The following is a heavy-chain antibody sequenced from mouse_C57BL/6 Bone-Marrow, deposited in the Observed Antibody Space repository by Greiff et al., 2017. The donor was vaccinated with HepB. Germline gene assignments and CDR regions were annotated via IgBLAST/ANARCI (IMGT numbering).Heavy chain of an antibody. CDR3: ARDMIRNYAMDY. J-gene: IGHJ4*01. Sequence: EVKLQESGGGLVKPGGSLKLSCAASGFTFSSYAMSWVRQTPEKRLEWVATISDGGSYTYYPDNVKGRFTISRDNAKNNLYLQMSHLKSEDTAMYYCARDMIRNYAMDYWGQGTSVTVSS. CDR2: ISDGGSYT. D-gene: IGHD2-4*01. CDR1: GFTFSSYA. V-gene: IGHV5-4*01.